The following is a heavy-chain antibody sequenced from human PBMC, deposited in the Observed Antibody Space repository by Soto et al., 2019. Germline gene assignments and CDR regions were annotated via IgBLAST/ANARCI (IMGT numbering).Heavy chain of an antibody. Sequence: EVQLVESGGGLVQPGGSLRLSCAASGFTFSTYYMHWVRQAAGKGLVWVSRVNLXGSSTSYADFVKGRFAISRDNAKXXXXXXXXXXXXXXXXXXXXXXXXXXXXXXXDYWGQGTLVTVSS. CDR3: XXXXXXXXXXXDY. CDR2: VNLXGSST. CDR1: GFTFSTYY. J-gene: IGHJ4*02. V-gene: IGHV3-74*01.